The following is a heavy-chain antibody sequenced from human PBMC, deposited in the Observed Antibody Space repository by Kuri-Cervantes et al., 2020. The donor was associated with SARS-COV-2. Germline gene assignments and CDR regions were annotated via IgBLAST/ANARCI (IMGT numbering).Heavy chain of an antibody. Sequence: GGSLRLSCAASGFTFSSYWMSWVRQAPGKGLEWVANIKQDGSEKYYVDSVKGRFTISRDNDKNSLYLQMNSLRAEDTAVYYCARDRRAPEYYDFWGGYYGSGLDYWGQGTLVTVSS. CDR3: ARDRRAPEYYDFWGGYYGSGLDY. CDR1: GFTFSSYW. CDR2: IKQDGSEK. D-gene: IGHD3-3*01. V-gene: IGHV3-7*01. J-gene: IGHJ4*02.